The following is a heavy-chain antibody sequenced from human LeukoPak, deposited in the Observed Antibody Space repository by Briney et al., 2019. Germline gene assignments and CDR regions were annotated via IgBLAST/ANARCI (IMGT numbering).Heavy chain of an antibody. Sequence: GGSLRLSCAASGFTFSSYWMSWVRQAPGKGLEWVANIKQDGSEKYYVDSVKGRFTISRDNAKNSLYLQMNSLRAEDTAVCYCARIRWAAGRKFYFDYWGQGTLVTVSS. J-gene: IGHJ4*02. CDR1: GFTFSSYW. V-gene: IGHV3-7*01. CDR2: IKQDGSEK. CDR3: ARIRWAAGRKFYFDY. D-gene: IGHD6-13*01.